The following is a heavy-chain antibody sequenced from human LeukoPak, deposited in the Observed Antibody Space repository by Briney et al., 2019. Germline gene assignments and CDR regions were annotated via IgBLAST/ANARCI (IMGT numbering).Heavy chain of an antibody. CDR2: IYSGGYSGGGP. J-gene: IGHJ4*02. D-gene: IGHD5-24*01. CDR1: GFIVSSNH. V-gene: IGHV3-66*01. Sequence: GGSLRLSCAVSGFIVSSNHMNWVRQAPGKGLEWVSVIYSGGYSGGGPFYADSVKGRFTTSSDSSKNTLFLQMNSLRAEDTAVYYYARDVYGDGYNTLDYWGLGILVTVSS. CDR3: ARDVYGDGYNTLDY.